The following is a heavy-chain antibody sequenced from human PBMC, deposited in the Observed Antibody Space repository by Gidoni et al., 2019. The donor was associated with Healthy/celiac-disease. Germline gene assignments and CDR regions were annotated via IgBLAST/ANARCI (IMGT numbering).Heavy chain of an antibody. Sequence: EVQLLESGGGLVQPGGSLRLSCAASGFTCGSYAMSWVRQAPGKGLGWVSTISGSGGSKYYADSVKGRFTISRDNSKNTLYLQMNSLRAEDTAVYYCAKARIVGATPPGYWGQGTLVTVSS. CDR3: AKARIVGATPPGY. D-gene: IGHD1-26*01. V-gene: IGHV3-23*01. CDR1: GFTCGSYA. CDR2: ISGSGGSK. J-gene: IGHJ4*02.